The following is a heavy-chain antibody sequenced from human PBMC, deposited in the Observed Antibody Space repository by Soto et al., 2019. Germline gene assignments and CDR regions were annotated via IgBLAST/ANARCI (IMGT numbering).Heavy chain of an antibody. D-gene: IGHD2-15*01. CDR1: GYTFTSYD. Sequence: ASVKVSCKASGYTFTSYDINWVRQATGQGLEWMGWMNPNSGNTGYAQKFQGRVTMTRNTSISTAYMELSSLRSEDTAVYYCARGLYCIGGNCYSVYYYYKDVWSKGTTVTVSS. J-gene: IGHJ6*03. CDR2: MNPNSGNT. CDR3: ARGLYCIGGNCYSVYYYYKDV. V-gene: IGHV1-8*01.